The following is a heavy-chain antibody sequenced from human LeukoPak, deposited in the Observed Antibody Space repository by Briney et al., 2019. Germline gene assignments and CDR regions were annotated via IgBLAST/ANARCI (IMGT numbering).Heavy chain of an antibody. CDR2: MNPNSGNT. D-gene: IGHD6-13*01. V-gene: IGHV1-8*03. CDR3: ARKLRTDSRNWAAFDY. Sequence: ASVKVSRKASGYTFTSYDINWVRQATGQGLEWVGWMNPNSGNTGYAQKFQGRVTITRNTAISTAYMELSSLRSEDTAVYYCARKLRTDSRNWAAFDYWGQGTLVTVSS. J-gene: IGHJ4*02. CDR1: GYTFTSYD.